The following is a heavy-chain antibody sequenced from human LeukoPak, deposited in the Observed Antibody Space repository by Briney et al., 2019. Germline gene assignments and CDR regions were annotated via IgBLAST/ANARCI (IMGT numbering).Heavy chain of an antibody. J-gene: IGHJ4*02. Sequence: GGSLRFSCAASGFTFSSYGMHWVRQAPGKGLEWVAFIRYDGSNKYYADSVKGRFTISRDNSKNTLYLQMNSLRAEDTAVYYCAKDTVRPDFFDYWGQGTLVTVSS. D-gene: IGHD3-10*01. CDR3: AKDTVRPDFFDY. CDR2: IRYDGSNK. V-gene: IGHV3-30*02. CDR1: GFTFSSYG.